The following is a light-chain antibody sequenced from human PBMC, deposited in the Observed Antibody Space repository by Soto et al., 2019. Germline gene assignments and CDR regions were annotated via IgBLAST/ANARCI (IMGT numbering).Light chain of an antibody. CDR1: QSVSNF. Sequence: EIVLTQSPATLSLSPGERATLSCRASQSVSNFLAWYQQKPGQAPRLLISDASNRATGIPGRFSGIGSGTDFSLTIRSLEPEDVAVYYCQQRSNWPWPFGQGTKVEIK. V-gene: IGKV3-11*01. J-gene: IGKJ1*01. CDR2: DAS. CDR3: QQRSNWPWP.